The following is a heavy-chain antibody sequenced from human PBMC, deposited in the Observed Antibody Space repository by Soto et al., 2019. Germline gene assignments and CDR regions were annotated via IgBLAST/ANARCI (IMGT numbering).Heavy chain of an antibody. J-gene: IGHJ4*02. CDR2: IYYSGST. D-gene: IGHD6-19*01. Sequence: SETLSLTCTVSGGSISSGDYYWSWIRQPPGKGLEWIGYIYYSGSTYYNPSLKSRVTISVDTSKNQFSLKLSSVTAADTAVYYCARMAVAGYYFDYWGQGTLVTISS. CDR3: ARMAVAGYYFDY. CDR1: GGSISSGDYY. V-gene: IGHV4-30-4*01.